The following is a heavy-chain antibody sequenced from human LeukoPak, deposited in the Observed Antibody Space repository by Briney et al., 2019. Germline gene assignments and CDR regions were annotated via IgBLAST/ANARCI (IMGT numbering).Heavy chain of an antibody. V-gene: IGHV3-7*05. J-gene: IGHJ4*02. CDR2: IDLGGSAG. CDR3: VRTAWGSADY. Sequence: GGSLRLSCAASGFTFSDYWMNWVRQAPGKGLEWVASIDLGGSAGYYVDSVKGRFAISRDNAKNSLFLQMNSLSTEDTAVYYCVRTAWGSADYWGQGTLVTVSS. D-gene: IGHD7-27*01. CDR1: GFTFSDYW.